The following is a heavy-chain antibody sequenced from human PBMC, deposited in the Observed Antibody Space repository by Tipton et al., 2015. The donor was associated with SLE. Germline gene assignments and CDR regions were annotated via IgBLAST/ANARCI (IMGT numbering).Heavy chain of an antibody. J-gene: IGHJ5*02. CDR2: ISSSGDST. Sequence: SLRLSCAASRFTFSNYAMSWVRQAPGKGLEWVSAISSSGDSTKYADSVKGRFTISRDNSKNTLYLQMSSLRAEDTAVYYCAKVGLQSYCGGDCYYDHWGQGTLVAVSS. D-gene: IGHD2-21*01. CDR1: RFTFSNYA. CDR3: AKVGLQSYCGGDCYYDH. V-gene: IGHV3-23*01.